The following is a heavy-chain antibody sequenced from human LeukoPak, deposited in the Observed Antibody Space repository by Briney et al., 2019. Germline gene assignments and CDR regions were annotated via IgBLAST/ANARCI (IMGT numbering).Heavy chain of an antibody. CDR3: AGGQGSSGRFDY. CDR2: INAGNGNT. V-gene: IGHV1-3*03. CDR1: GYTFTSYA. Sequence: AASVKVSCKASGYTFTSYAMHWVRQAPGQRLEWMGWINAGNGNTKYSQEFQGRVTMTRDTSTSTVYMELSSLRSEDTAAYYCAGGQGSSGRFDYWGQGTLVTVSS. D-gene: IGHD3-10*01. J-gene: IGHJ4*02.